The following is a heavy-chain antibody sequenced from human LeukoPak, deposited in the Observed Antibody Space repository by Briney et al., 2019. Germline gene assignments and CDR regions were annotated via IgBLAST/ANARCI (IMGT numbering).Heavy chain of an antibody. Sequence: SETLSLTCALSLYSITSGDYWGWIRQSPGKGLEWIGSIYHSVSTHYNPSLTSRVTISADTSKNQFSLMLSPVTPADTAVYYCARNRSLTTTPGFDHWGQGTLVTVSS. V-gene: IGHV4-38-2*01. CDR1: LYSITSGDY. CDR3: ARNRSLTTTPGFDH. D-gene: IGHD4-11*01. CDR2: IYHSVST. J-gene: IGHJ4*02.